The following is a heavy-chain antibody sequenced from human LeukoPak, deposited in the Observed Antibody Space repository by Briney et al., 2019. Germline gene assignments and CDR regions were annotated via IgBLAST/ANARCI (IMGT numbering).Heavy chain of an antibody. CDR1: GFTFDSYA. J-gene: IGHJ6*02. D-gene: IGHD6-19*01. CDR3: TRDLAAVPGPRMDV. CDR2: INPDGSER. V-gene: IGHV3-7*03. Sequence: GGSLRLSCAASGFTFDSYAMSWVRQAPGKGLEWVALINPDGSERYYVDSVKGRFTISRDNAKNSLYLQMDSLRDDDTAMYFCTRDLAAVPGPRMDVWGQGTTVTVSS.